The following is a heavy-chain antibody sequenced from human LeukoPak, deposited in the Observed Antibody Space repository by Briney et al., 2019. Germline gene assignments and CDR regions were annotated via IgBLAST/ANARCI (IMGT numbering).Heavy chain of an antibody. D-gene: IGHD2-2*02. V-gene: IGHV4-34*01. CDR3: AGAGRDIVVVPAAIGRSGRNNWFDP. J-gene: IGHJ5*02. Sequence: SETLSLTCAVYGGSFSGYYWSWIRQPPGKGLEWIGEINHRGSTNYNPSPKSRVTISVDTSKNQFSLKLSSVTAADTAVYYCAGAGRDIVVVPAAIGRSGRNNWFDPWGQGTLVTVSS. CDR1: GGSFSGYY. CDR2: INHRGST.